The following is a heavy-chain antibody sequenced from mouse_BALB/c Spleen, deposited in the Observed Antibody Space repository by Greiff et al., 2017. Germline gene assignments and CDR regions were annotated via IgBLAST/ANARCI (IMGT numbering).Heavy chain of an antibody. CDR3: ASRLRRDAMDY. CDR1: GYTFTSYY. J-gene: IGHJ4*01. V-gene: IGHV1S56*01. CDR2: IYPGNVNT. Sequence: QVQLKESGPELVKPGASVRISCKASGYTFTSYYIHWVKQRPGQGLEWIGWIYPGNVNTKYNEKFKGKATLTADKSSSTAYMQLSSLTSEDSAVYFCASRLRRDAMDYWGQGTSVTVSS. D-gene: IGHD1-2*01.